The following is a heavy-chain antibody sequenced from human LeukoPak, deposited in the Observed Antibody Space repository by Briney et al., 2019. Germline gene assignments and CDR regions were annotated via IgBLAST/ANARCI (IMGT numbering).Heavy chain of an antibody. CDR1: GFTFSSYA. D-gene: IGHD6-13*01. V-gene: IGHV3-21*01. Sequence: PGGSLRLSCAASGFTFSSYAMSWVRQAPGKGLEWVSSISSSSSYIYYADSVKGRFTISRDNAKNSLYLQMNSLRAEDTAVYYCARDLGAAAGFFDYWGQGTLVTVSS. J-gene: IGHJ4*02. CDR3: ARDLGAAAGFFDY. CDR2: ISSSSSYI.